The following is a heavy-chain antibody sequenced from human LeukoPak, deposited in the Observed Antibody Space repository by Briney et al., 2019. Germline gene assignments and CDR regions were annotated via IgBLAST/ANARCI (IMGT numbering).Heavy chain of an antibody. Sequence: SQTLSLTCVISGDSVSSNTAARNWIRQSPSRGLEWLGRTYFRSKWFRHYAVSMKSRITVNPDTSKNQFSLQLNSVTPEDTAVYYCARISDLGPDYWGQGTLVTVSS. D-gene: IGHD1-26*01. J-gene: IGHJ4*02. CDR1: GDSVSSNTAA. CDR3: ARISDLGPDY. V-gene: IGHV6-1*01. CDR2: TYFRSKWFR.